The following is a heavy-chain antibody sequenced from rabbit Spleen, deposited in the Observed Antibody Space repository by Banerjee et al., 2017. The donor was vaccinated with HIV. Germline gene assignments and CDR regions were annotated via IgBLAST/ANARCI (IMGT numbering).Heavy chain of an antibody. CDR1: GFSFIAGYY. CDR3: ARDLASVVGWNFNL. Sequence: QSLEESGGDLVKPGASLTLTCTASGFSFIAGYYMCWVRQAPGKGLQWIACINTYTGKPVYATWPKGRFTISRTSSTTVTLQMTSLTAADTATYFCARDLASVVGWNFNLWGQGTLVTVS. D-gene: IGHD3-1*01. J-gene: IGHJ4*01. CDR2: INTYTGKP. V-gene: IGHV1S40*01.